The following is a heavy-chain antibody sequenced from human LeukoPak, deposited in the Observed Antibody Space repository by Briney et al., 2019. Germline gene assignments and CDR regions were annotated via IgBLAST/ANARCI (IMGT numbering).Heavy chain of an antibody. CDR2: INAGNGNT. CDR1: GYTFTSYY. CDR3: ARQETVYCSGGSCSDGWFDP. V-gene: IGHV1-3*03. D-gene: IGHD2-15*01. J-gene: IGHJ5*02. Sequence: ASVKVSCKASGYTFTSYYMHWVRQAPGQRLEWMGWINAGNGNTKYSQEFQGRVTITRDTSASTAYMELSSLRSEDMAVYYCARQETVYCSGGSCSDGWFDPWGQGTLVTVSS.